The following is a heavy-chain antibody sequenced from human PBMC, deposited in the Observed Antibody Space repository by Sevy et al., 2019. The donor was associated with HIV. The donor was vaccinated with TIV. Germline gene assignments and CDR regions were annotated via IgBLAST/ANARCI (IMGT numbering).Heavy chain of an antibody. Sequence: GGSLRLSCAASGFAFYDYSMSWIRQAPGKGLEWVATLSFGCGKINYADSVKGRFTISRDNSKNSFYLEMDNLRVEDTALYYCAREGCTRPHDYWGQGTRVTVSS. CDR1: GFAFYDYS. J-gene: IGHJ4*02. V-gene: IGHV3-23*01. D-gene: IGHD2-8*01. CDR2: LSFGCGKI. CDR3: AREGCTRPHDY.